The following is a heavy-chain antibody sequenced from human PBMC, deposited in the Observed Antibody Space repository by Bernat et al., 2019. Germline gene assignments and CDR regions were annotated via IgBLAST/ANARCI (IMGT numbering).Heavy chain of an antibody. Sequence: QVQLVESGGGVVQPGRSLRLSCAASGFTFSSYAMHWVRQAPGKGLEWVAVISYDGSNKYYADSVKGRFTISRDNSKNTLYLQMNSLRAEDTAVYYCARAIIEGYSSGWYVGEFDYWGQGTLVTVSS. V-gene: IGHV3-30*01. CDR2: ISYDGSNK. CDR3: ARAIIEGYSSGWYVGEFDY. CDR1: GFTFSSYA. J-gene: IGHJ4*02. D-gene: IGHD6-19*01.